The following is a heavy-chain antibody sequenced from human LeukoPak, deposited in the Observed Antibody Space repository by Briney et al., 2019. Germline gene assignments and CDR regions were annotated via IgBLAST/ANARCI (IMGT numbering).Heavy chain of an antibody. J-gene: IGHJ4*02. CDR2: INPNSGGT. CDR3: ARVGGFGELSDDY. V-gene: IGHV1-2*02. Sequence: ASVKVSCKASGYTFTGYYMHWVRQAPGQGLEWMGWINPNSGGTNYAQKFQGRVTMTRDTSISTAYMELSRLRSDDTAVYYCARVGGFGELSDDYWGQGTLVTVSS. CDR1: GYTFTGYY. D-gene: IGHD3-10*01.